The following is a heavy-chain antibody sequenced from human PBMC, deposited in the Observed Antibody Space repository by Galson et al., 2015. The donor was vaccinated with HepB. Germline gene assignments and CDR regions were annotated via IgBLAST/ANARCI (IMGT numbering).Heavy chain of an antibody. V-gene: IGHV5-51*01. CDR3: ARGEGYFDY. CDR1: GYRFTSYW. Sequence: QSGAEVKKTGESLKISCTASGYRFTSYWIGWVRQMRGKGLEWMGIIYPADSDTRYSLSFQGQVTVSADKSISTAYLQWNSLKASDTGMYYCARGEGYFDYWGQGTLVTVSS. J-gene: IGHJ4*02. CDR2: IYPADSDT. D-gene: IGHD2-15*01.